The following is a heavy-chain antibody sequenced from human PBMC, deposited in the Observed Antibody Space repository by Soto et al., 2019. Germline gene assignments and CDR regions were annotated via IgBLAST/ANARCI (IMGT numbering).Heavy chain of an antibody. CDR2: IYYSGRS. Sequence: QVQLQESGPGLVKPSQTLSLTCTVSGGSISSGGYYWSWIRQHPGKGLEWIGYIYYSGRSYYNPSHKSRVTISVDTSKNQFSLKLSSVTAADRAVYYCARGKVGLRWGELPIWGQGTLVTVSS. CDR1: GGSISSGGYY. D-gene: IGHD3-16*01. J-gene: IGHJ4*02. V-gene: IGHV4-31*03. CDR3: ARGKVGLRWGELPI.